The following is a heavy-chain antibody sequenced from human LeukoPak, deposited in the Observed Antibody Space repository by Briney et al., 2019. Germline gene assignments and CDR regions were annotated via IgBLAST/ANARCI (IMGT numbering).Heavy chain of an antibody. Sequence: ASVKVSCKASGYTFIDYYMHWVRQAPGQGLEWMGWINPNSDGTNYAQKFQGRVTMTRDTSISTAYMDLSRLRSDDTAVYYCARDVIAWANWFDPWGQGTLVTVSS. D-gene: IGHD2-21*01. J-gene: IGHJ5*02. CDR2: INPNSDGT. CDR3: ARDVIAWANWFDP. V-gene: IGHV1-2*02. CDR1: GYTFIDYY.